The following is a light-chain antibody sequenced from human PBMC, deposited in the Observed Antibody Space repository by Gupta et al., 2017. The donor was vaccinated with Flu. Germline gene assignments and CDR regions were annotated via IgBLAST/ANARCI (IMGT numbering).Light chain of an antibody. CDR3: SSYAGSNGGV. CDR2: EVS. CDR1: SSDVGGYNY. Sequence: QSALTQPPSASGSPGQSVTISCTGTSSDVGGYNYVSWYQQHPGKAPKLMIYEVSKRPSGVPDRFSGSKSGNTASLTVSGLQAEDEADYYCSSYAGSNGGVFGGGIKLTVL. J-gene: IGLJ3*02. V-gene: IGLV2-8*01.